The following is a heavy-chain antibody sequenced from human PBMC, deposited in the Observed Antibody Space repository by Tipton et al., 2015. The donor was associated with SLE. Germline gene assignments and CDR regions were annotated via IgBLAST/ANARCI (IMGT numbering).Heavy chain of an antibody. V-gene: IGHV3-21*04. Sequence: SLRLSCAASGFTFSSYSMNWVRQAPGKGLDWVSSISSGNSYIYYADSVKGRFTISRDNSKNSLYLQMNSLRTEDTALYYCAKDIGITMVRGVINYYYYGMDVWGQGTTVTVSS. CDR3: AKDIGITMVRGVINYYYYGMDV. CDR1: GFTFSSYS. D-gene: IGHD3-10*01. CDR2: ISSGNSYI. J-gene: IGHJ6*02.